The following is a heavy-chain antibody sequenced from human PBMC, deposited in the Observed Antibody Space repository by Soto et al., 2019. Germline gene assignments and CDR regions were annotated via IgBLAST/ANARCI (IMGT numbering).Heavy chain of an antibody. CDR2: ISSSSSYI. J-gene: IGHJ5*02. V-gene: IGHV3-21*01. CDR3: ARARNEYCTNGVCLGPFDP. Sequence: PGGSLRLSCAASGFTFSSYSMNWVRQAPGKGLEWVSSISSSSSYIYYADSVKGRFTISRDNAKNSLYLQMNSLRAEDTAVYYCARARNEYCTNGVCLGPFDPWGQGTLVTVSS. D-gene: IGHD2-8*01. CDR1: GFTFSSYS.